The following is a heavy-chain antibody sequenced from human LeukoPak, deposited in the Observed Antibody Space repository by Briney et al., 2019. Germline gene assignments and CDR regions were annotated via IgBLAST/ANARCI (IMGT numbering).Heavy chain of an antibody. Sequence: GASVKVSCKASGYTFTGYYMHWVRQAPGQGLEWMGWINPNSGGTNYAQKFQGRVTMTRDTSISTAYMELSRLRSDDTAVYYCAGGGGIRWGPHYYFDYWGQGTLVTVSP. D-gene: IGHD3-16*01. V-gene: IGHV1-2*02. J-gene: IGHJ4*02. CDR1: GYTFTGYY. CDR2: INPNSGGT. CDR3: AGGGGIRWGPHYYFDY.